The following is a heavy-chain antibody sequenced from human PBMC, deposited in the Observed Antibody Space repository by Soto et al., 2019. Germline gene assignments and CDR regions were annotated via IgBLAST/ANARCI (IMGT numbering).Heavy chain of an antibody. CDR1: GFTFDDYA. CDR2: ISWNSGSI. Sequence: GGSLRLSCAASGFTFDDYAMHWVRQAPGKGLEWVSGISWNSGSIGYADSVKGRFTISRDNAKNSLYLQMNSLRAEDTALYYCAKWGYNYYDSSGYYTPYFDYWGQGTLVTVSS. J-gene: IGHJ4*02. D-gene: IGHD3-22*01. CDR3: AKWGYNYYDSSGYYTPYFDY. V-gene: IGHV3-9*01.